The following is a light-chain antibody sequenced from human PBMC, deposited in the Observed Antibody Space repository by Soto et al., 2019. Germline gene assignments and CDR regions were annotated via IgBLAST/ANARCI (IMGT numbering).Light chain of an antibody. V-gene: IGKV1-27*01. J-gene: IGKJ4*01. CDR2: AAS. Sequence: DIQMTQSPSSLSASVGDRVTITCRASQGIINYLAWYQQKPGKAPKLLIYAASTLQSWVTSRFSGTAYGTDFRLTIRGLQSEDVATYCCQKYNSAPLCFGGGTKVEIK. CDR3: QKYNSAPLC. CDR1: QGIINY.